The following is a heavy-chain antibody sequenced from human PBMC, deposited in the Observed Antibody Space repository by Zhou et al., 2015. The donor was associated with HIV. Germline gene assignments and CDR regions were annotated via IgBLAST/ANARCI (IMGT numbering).Heavy chain of an antibody. CDR1: GLSVRNNY. CDR2: IYSDGST. Sequence: EVRLMESGGDLVKPGGCLRLSCAASGLSVRNNYMCWVRQAPGKGLEWVAIIYSDGSTDYAASVKGRFTISRDNPKNTLYFQMNRLRADDTALYYCRTNAHWGRGTLVSVSS. J-gene: IGHJ4*02. CDR3: RTNAH. V-gene: IGHV3-53*01. D-gene: IGHD2-2*01.